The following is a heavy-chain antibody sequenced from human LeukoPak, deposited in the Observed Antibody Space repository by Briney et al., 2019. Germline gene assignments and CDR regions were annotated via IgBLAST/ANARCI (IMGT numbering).Heavy chain of an antibody. D-gene: IGHD3-22*01. Sequence: GSLRLSCAASGFTFSSYSMNWVRQAPGKGLEWISYISSGSSTIYYADSVKGRFTISRDNAKNSLYLHLSSLRAEDTAVYYCARSGSSYDGSQSWFDYWGQGTLVTVSS. CDR3: ARSGSSYDGSQSWFDY. V-gene: IGHV3-48*01. J-gene: IGHJ4*02. CDR1: GFTFSSYS. CDR2: ISSGSSTI.